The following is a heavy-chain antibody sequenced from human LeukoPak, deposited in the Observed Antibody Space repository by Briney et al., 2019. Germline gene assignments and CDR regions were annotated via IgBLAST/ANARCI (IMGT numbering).Heavy chain of an antibody. V-gene: IGHV4-39*07. J-gene: IGHJ5*02. CDR3: ARARITMIQIDP. Sequence: SETLSLTCTVSGGSISSSSYYWGWVRQPPGTGLEWLGSIYYSGSTYYNPSLKSRVTISVDTSKNQFSLKLSSVTAADTAVYYCARARITMIQIDPWGQGTLVTVSS. CDR1: GGSISSSSYY. CDR2: IYYSGST. D-gene: IGHD3-22*01.